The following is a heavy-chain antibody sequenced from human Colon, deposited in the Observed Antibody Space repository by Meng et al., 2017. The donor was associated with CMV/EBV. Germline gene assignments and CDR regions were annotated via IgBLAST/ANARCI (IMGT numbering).Heavy chain of an antibody. D-gene: IGHD3-10*01. CDR2: LNPNSGDT. V-gene: IGHV1-2*02. CDR3: ATISGGDFDF. J-gene: IGHJ4*02. Sequence: GRFGAGVKRPGASVKVSCKTFGYTFTGYFMFWVRQAPGQGLEWMGSLNPNSGDTNSAQKFHGRLTMTRDTSIHTAYMELGSLRSDDTAVYYCATISGGDFDFWGQGTLVTVSS. CDR1: GYTFTGYF.